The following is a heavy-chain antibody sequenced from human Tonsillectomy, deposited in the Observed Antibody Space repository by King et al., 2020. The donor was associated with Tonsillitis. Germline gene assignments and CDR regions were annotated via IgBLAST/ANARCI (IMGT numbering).Heavy chain of an antibody. Sequence: VQLVESGGGLVQPGGSLRLSCAGSGFTFNNYWMTWVRQSPGKGLEWVANIKEDGSEKYYVDSVKGRFTISRDNAKNSLYLQMTSLRADDTAVYYCARDSNYYDRHYYYDTFDMWGQGTMVTVSS. CDR2: IKEDGSEK. D-gene: IGHD3-22*01. CDR1: GFTFNNYW. J-gene: IGHJ3*02. CDR3: ARDSNYYDRHYYYDTFDM. V-gene: IGHV3-7*04.